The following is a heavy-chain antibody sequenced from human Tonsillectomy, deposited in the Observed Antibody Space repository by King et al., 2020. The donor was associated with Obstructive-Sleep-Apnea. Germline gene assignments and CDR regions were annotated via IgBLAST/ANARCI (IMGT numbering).Heavy chain of an antibody. CDR2: TYYRSNWYN. J-gene: IGHJ6*02. CDR1: GDSVSSNSAA. D-gene: IGHD2-2*01. CDR3: AREDLVVLPAAQIYYSYGMDV. Sequence: HVQLQQSGPGLVKPSQTLSLTCAISGDSVSSNSAAWNWFRQSPSRGLEWLGRTYYRSNWYNDYAVSVKSRITINPDTSKNQFSLQLNSVTPEDTAVYYCAREDLVVLPAAQIYYSYGMDVWGQGTTVTVSS. V-gene: IGHV6-1*01.